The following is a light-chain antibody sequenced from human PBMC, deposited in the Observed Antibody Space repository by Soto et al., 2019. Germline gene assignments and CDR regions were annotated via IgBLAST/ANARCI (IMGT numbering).Light chain of an antibody. V-gene: IGKV3-15*01. J-gene: IGKJ2*01. CDR1: HSVSGS. CDR2: SAS. CDR3: QQYNNWPRST. Sequence: EIELTQSPGTLSVSPGERATLSCRATHSVSGSLAWYQQKPGRPPRLLIHSASNRPTGIPARSSGSGSGTDFTLTISSLQSEDFAGYYCQQYNNWPRSTFGQGTRLEIK.